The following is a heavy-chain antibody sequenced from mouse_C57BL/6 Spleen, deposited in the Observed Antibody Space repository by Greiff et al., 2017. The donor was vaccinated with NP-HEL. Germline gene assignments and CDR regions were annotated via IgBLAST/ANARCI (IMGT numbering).Heavy chain of an antibody. CDR1: GFTFSDYG. Sequence: DVQLVESGGGLVKPGGSLKLSCAASGFTFSDYGMHWVRQAPEKGLEWVAYISSGSSTIYYADTVKGRFTISRDNAKNTLFLQMTSLRSEDTAMYYCARVDYGSSYRYFDVWGTGTTVTVSS. CDR3: ARVDYGSSYRYFDV. D-gene: IGHD1-1*01. CDR2: ISSGSSTI. J-gene: IGHJ1*03. V-gene: IGHV5-17*01.